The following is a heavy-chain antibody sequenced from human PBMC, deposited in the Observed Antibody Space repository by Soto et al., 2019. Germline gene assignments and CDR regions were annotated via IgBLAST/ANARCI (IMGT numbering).Heavy chain of an antibody. J-gene: IGHJ6*01. CDR3: AREGWQKLLYYSRMDV. CDR1: EFTFTSYW. CDR2: IKQDGSER. D-gene: IGHD2-21*01. Sequence: PGGSLRLSCAASEFTFTSYWMSWVRQAPGKGLQWVANIKQDGSERYYVDSVKGRFTISRDNAKNSVYLQMKNLRAEDTAVYHCAREGWQKLLYYSRMDVWGQGNKVTVSS. V-gene: IGHV3-7*01.